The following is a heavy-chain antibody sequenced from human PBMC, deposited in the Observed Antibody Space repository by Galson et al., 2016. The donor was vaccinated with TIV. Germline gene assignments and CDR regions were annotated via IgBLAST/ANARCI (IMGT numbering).Heavy chain of an antibody. D-gene: IGHD2-8*01. V-gene: IGHV4-59*01. Sequence: LSLTCSVSGRALSSYLWTWIRQPPGKGLEWIGHMSLVGTTNYNPSLKGRVNMSLDMSANKFSLNLNSVTPADTAVYYCAGDLPNVRDEYAMDVWGQGTTVTVVS. CDR3: AGDLPNVRDEYAMDV. J-gene: IGHJ6*01. CDR2: MSLVGTT. CDR1: GRALSSYL.